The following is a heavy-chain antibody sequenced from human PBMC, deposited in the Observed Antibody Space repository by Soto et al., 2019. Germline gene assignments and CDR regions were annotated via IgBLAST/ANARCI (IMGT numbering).Heavy chain of an antibody. CDR2: IKEDGSQK. CDR1: GFTFSRHW. J-gene: IGHJ4*02. Sequence: GGSLRLSCVASGFTFSRHWMTWVRQAPGKGLEYVANIKEDGSQKYYVDSVKGRFTISRDNTQNSVFLQMNSLRADDTALYFCARDTYGDYGQVLDKWGKGTLVTVSS. V-gene: IGHV3-7*01. D-gene: IGHD4-17*01. CDR3: ARDTYGDYGQVLDK.